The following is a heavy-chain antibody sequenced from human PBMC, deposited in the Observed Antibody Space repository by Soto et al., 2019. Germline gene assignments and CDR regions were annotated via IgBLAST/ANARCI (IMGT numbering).Heavy chain of an antibody. CDR1: GGSISIGDYD. CDR2: IYYSGST. D-gene: IGHD3-9*01. J-gene: IGHJ5*02. CDR3: ARVNYDILNGYYWFDP. Sequence: SETLCVTCTFSGGSISIGDYDWSWIRQPPGKGLEWIGYIYYSGSTYYNPSLKSRVTISVDTSKNQFSLKLSSVTAADTAVYYCARVNYDILNGYYWFDPWGQGTMVTVSS. V-gene: IGHV4-30-4*01.